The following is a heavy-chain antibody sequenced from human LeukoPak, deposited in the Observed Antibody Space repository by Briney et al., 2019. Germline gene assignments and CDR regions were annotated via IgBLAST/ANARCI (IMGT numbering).Heavy chain of an antibody. CDR3: ARGLYDSSGYAKYPTRYFDL. CDR2: IIPTFGTT. V-gene: IGHV1-69*06. J-gene: IGHJ2*01. Sequence: ASVKVSCKTSGGTFSTFAISWVREAPGQGLEWMGGIIPTFGTTNYAQKFQGRVTISADKSTNTAYMELSSLRSEDTAVYYCARGLYDSSGYAKYPTRYFDLWGRGTLVTVSS. CDR1: GGTFSTFA. D-gene: IGHD3-22*01.